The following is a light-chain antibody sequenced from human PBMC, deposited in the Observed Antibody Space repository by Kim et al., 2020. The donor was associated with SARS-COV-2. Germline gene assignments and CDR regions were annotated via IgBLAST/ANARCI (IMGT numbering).Light chain of an antibody. CDR2: RDS. CDR3: QVWDSSTAWV. V-gene: IGLV3-9*01. J-gene: IGLJ2*01. Sequence: VALGQTARITGGGNNIGSKNVPWYQQKPGQAPVLVIYRDSNRPSGIPERFSGSNSGNTATLTISRAQAGDEADYYCQVWDSSTAWVFGGGTKLTVL. CDR1: NIGSKN.